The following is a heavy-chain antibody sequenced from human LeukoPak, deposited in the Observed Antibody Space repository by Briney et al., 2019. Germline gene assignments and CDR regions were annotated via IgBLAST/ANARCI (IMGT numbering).Heavy chain of an antibody. CDR1: GFTFSSYS. J-gene: IGHJ4*02. CDR3: VREGRGVYYYGSGSYHLGPPPYFDY. Sequence: GGSLRLSCAASGFTFSSYSMNWVRQAPGKGLEWVSSISSSSSYIYYADSVKGRFTISRDNAKNSLYLQMNSLRAEDTAVYYCVREGRGVYYYGSGSYHLGPPPYFDYWGQGTLVTVSS. CDR2: ISSSSSYI. V-gene: IGHV3-21*01. D-gene: IGHD3-10*01.